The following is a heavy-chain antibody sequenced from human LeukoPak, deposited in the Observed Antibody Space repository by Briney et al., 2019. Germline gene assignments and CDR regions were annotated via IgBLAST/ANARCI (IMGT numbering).Heavy chain of an antibody. J-gene: IGHJ3*02. Sequence: GRSLRLSCAASGFTFSSYGMHWVRQAPGKGLEWVAVISYDGGNKYYADSVKGRFTISRDNSKNTLYLQMNSLRAEDTAVYYCAKVFPFYGSGSYAFDIWGQGTMVTVSS. CDR3: AKVFPFYGSGSYAFDI. CDR2: ISYDGGNK. D-gene: IGHD3-10*01. V-gene: IGHV3-30*18. CDR1: GFTFSSYG.